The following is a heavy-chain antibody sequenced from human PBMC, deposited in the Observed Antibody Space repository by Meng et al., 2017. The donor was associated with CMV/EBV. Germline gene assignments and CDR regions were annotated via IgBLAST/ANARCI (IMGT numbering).Heavy chain of an antibody. D-gene: IGHD3-3*01. J-gene: IGHJ3*02. CDR3: ARGDYDFWSGYYTAAFDI. Sequence: GESLKISCAASGFTFSSYSMNWVRQAPGKGLEWVSSISSSSSYIYYADSVKGRFTISRDNAKNSLYMQMNSLRAEDTAVYYCARGDYDFWSGYYTAAFDIWGQGTMVTVSS. V-gene: IGHV3-21*01. CDR2: ISSSSSYI. CDR1: GFTFSSYS.